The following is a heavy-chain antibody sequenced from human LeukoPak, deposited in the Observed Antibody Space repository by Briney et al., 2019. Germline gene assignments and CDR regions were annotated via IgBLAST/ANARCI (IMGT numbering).Heavy chain of an antibody. V-gene: IGHV3-23*01. CDR2: ISGSGRNS. J-gene: IGHJ5*01. D-gene: IGHD6-19*01. Sequence: GGSLRLSCAASGFTFSNCAVNWVRQAPGKGLEWVSLISGSGRNSYYADSVKGRFTISRDNSRNTMYLQMNSLRAEDTAVYYCAKDVHTSGWYGWFDSWGQGTLVTVSS. CDR1: GFTFSNCA. CDR3: AKDVHTSGWYGWFDS.